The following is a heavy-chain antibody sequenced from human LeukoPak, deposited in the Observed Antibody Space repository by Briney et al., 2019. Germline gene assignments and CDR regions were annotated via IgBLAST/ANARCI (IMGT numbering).Heavy chain of an antibody. CDR3: ARDHYVGGAYRYFEY. J-gene: IGHJ4*02. V-gene: IGHV4-59*12. CDR1: GGSIGRYY. CDR2: IPYTGST. D-gene: IGHD3-16*02. Sequence: SETLSLTCTVSGGSIGRYYWSWIRQSPGKGLEWIGFIPYTGSTDYYPSLKSRVTISLDTSKNQFSLSLTSLTATDTAVYYCARDHYVGGAYRYFEYWGRGPLVTVSS.